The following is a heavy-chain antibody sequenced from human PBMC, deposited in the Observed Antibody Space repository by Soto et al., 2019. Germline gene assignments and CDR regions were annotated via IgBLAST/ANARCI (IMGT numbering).Heavy chain of an antibody. CDR1: GYTFTGYY. Sequence: ASVKVACKASGYTFTGYYMHWLRQAPGQGLEWMGWINPNSGGTNYAQKFQGWVTMTRDTSISTAYMELSRLRSDDTAVYYCARGWYYFDYWGQGTLVTVSS. V-gene: IGHV1-2*04. D-gene: IGHD2-15*01. CDR3: ARGWYYFDY. CDR2: INPNSGGT. J-gene: IGHJ4*02.